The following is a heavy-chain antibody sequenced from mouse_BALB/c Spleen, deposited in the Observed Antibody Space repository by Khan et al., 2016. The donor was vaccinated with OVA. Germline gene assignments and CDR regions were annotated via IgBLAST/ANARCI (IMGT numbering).Heavy chain of an antibody. CDR1: GYSITSDYA. V-gene: IGHV3-2*02. CDR3: ARVYGGDFDY. D-gene: IGHD2-10*02. CDR2: ISYSGNT. J-gene: IGHJ2*01. Sequence: EVQLVESGPGLVKPSQSLSITCTVTGYSITSDYAWNWIRQFPGNKLEWMGYISYSGNTNYNLSLKSRISITRDTSKNQFFLQLNSVTTEDTATYYCARVYGGDFDYWGQGTTLTVSS.